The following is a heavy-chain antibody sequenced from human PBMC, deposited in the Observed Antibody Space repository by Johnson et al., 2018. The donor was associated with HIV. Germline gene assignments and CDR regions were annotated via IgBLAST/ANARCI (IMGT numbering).Heavy chain of an antibody. CDR3: ARNCSGYEDAFDI. V-gene: IGHV3-13*01. D-gene: IGHD3-22*01. CDR2: IGTAGDT. CDR1: GFTFSSYD. Sequence: VQLVESGGGVVQPGRSLRLSCAASGFTFSSYDMHWVRQATGKGLECVSAIGTAGDTYYPDSVQGRFTISRENAKNSLSLQINRLQARETAVYSCARNCSGYEDAFDIWGQWTIVTVSS. J-gene: IGHJ3*02.